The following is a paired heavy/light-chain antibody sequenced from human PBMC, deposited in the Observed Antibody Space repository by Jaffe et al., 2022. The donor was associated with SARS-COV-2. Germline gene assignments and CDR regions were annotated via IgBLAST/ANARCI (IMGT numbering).Heavy chain of an antibody. CDR1: GYSFASYG. CDR3: ARAATYYGFLTGQRRALYYYYMDV. CDR2: ISASNGNT. J-gene: IGHJ6*03. Sequence: QVQLVQSGGEVKKPGASVKVSCKASGYSFASYGINWVRQAPGQGLEWMGWISASNGNTNYAQNFQDRVTLTTDTSSNTAYMEVRSLRSDDTAVYYCARAATYYGFLTGQRRALYYYYMDVWGTGTTVTVSS. D-gene: IGHD3-9*01. V-gene: IGHV1-18*01.
Light chain of an antibody. CDR2: GAS. V-gene: IGKV3-20*01. Sequence: EIVLTQSPDTLSLSPGETATLSCRASQSVSGSFFSWYQQKPGQAPRLLIFGASSRATGIPDRFSGSGSGTDFTLTISRLEPEDSAVYYCQQSGSSPPRYTFGQGTKLAIK. CDR1: QSVSGSF. CDR3: QQSGSSPPRYT. J-gene: IGKJ2*01.